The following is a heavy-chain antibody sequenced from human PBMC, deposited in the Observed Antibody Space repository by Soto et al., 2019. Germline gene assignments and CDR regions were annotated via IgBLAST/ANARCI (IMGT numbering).Heavy chain of an antibody. CDR2: IFPTGST. J-gene: IGHJ3*02. D-gene: IGHD3-22*01. V-gene: IGHV4-4*02. CDR3: ARRYYDSRAYSPWASDI. CDR1: GGSISSNNW. Sequence: SETLSLTCAVSGGSISSNNWWSWVRQPPGKGLEWIGEIFPTGSTNYNPSLTSRVTISVDKSKNQFSLKLNSVTAADTAMYYCARRYYDSRAYSPWASDIWGQGTLVTLSS.